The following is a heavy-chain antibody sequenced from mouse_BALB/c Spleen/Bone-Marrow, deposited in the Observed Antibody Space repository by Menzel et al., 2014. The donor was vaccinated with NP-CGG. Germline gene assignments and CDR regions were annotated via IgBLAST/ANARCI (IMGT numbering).Heavy chain of an antibody. J-gene: IGHJ2*01. CDR1: GYTFTSYW. Sequence: SGPELVKPGASVKLSCKASGYTFTSYWMHWVKLRPGRGFEWIGEINPSNGGTNCNEKFKRKATLTVDKSSSTAYMQLSSLTSEDSAVYYCTIGGFDYWGQGTTLTVSS. CDR2: INPSNGGT. CDR3: TIGGFDY. V-gene: IGHV1S16*01.